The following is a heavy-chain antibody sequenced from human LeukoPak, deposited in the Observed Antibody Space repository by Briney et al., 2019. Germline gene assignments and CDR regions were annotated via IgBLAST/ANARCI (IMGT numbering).Heavy chain of an antibody. CDR1: GYRFSNYW. Sequence: GESLKISCKGSGYRFSNYWIGWVRQMPGKGLEWMGIIYPGDSDTRYSPSFQGQVTISADKSISTAYLQWSSLKASDTAMYYRAREENTYYDFWSGYMDVWGQGTTVTVSS. CDR2: IYPGDSDT. D-gene: IGHD3-3*01. V-gene: IGHV5-51*01. J-gene: IGHJ6*02. CDR3: AREENTYYDFWSGYMDV.